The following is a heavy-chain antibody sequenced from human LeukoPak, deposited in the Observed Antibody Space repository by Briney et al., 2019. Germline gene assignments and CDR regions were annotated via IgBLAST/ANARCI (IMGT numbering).Heavy chain of an antibody. V-gene: IGHV3-30*02. D-gene: IGHD6-6*01. CDR2: IRYDGSNK. CDR3: AKEAEIAAPTYYFDY. CDR1: GFTFSSYG. J-gene: IGHJ4*02. Sequence: GGSLRLSCAASGFTFSSYGMHWVRQAPGKGLEWVAFIRYDGSNKYHADSVKGRFTISRDNSKNTLYLQMNSLRAEDTAVYYCAKEAEIAAPTYYFDYWGQGPLVTVSS.